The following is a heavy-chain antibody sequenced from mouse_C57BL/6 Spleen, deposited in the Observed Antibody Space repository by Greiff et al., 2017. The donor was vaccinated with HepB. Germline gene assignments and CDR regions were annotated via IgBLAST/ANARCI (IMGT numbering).Heavy chain of an antibody. J-gene: IGHJ3*01. D-gene: IGHD5-5*01. Sequence: QVQLQQPGAELVKPGASVKMSCKASGYTFTSYWMQWVKQRPGQGLEWIGEIDPSDSYTNYNQKFKGKATLTVDTSSSTAYMQLSSLTSEDSAVYYCASYPEAWFAYWGQGTLVTVSA. CDR2: IDPSDSYT. V-gene: IGHV1-50*01. CDR3: ASYPEAWFAY. CDR1: GYTFTSYW.